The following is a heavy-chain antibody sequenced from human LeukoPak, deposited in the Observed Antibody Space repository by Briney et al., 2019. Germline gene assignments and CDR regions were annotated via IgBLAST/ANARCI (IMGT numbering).Heavy chain of an antibody. J-gene: IGHJ3*02. Sequence: GGSLRLSCAVSGFTFSSYSMNWVRQAPGKGLEWVSSISSSPTYIYYADSVKGRFTISRDNAKNSLYLQMNSLRVEDTAVYYCVRFSVTGNDAFDIWDQGTMVTVSS. CDR3: VRFSVTGNDAFDI. CDR1: GFTFSSYS. D-gene: IGHD2-21*02. V-gene: IGHV3-21*01. CDR2: ISSSPTYI.